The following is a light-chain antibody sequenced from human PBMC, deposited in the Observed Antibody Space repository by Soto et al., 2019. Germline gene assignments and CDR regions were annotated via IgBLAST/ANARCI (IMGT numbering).Light chain of an antibody. CDR2: GAS. CDR1: PSVSNNY. CDR3: QHYGSPDT. Sequence: DIVLTQSPGTLSLSPGERATLSWRASPSVSNNYLAWYKQKPGPAPRLLIYGASNRATGIPDRFSGSGSGTASTLTIRRLEPEDFAVDYCQHYGSPDTVGQGTKVDIK. J-gene: IGKJ1*01. V-gene: IGKV3-20*01.